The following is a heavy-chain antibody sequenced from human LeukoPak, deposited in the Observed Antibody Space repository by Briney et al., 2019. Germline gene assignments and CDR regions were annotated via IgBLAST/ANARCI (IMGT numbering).Heavy chain of an antibody. Sequence: GGSLRLFCAPSGFTFSIYSMNWARHARGEGLEWVSSIRRSSSYIYYTHSVKGRFTISRDQAKNSLYLQMNSVRAEDTSVYYCARDFRIQLINYYFDHWGQGTLVTVSS. J-gene: IGHJ4*02. V-gene: IGHV3-21*01. CDR2: IRRSSSYI. CDR3: ARDFRIQLINYYFDH. CDR1: GFTFSIYS. D-gene: IGHD5-18*01.